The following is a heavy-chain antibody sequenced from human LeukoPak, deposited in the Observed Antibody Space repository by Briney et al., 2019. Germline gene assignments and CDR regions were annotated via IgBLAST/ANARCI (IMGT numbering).Heavy chain of an antibody. Sequence: PGGSMRLSCAASGFTFSNYAMYWVRQAPGKGLEWVSLISSGGTYEYYADSAKGRFTISRDNSKNTLYLQLNSLRAEDTAVYYCARDSTYYYDSGSSGPHYFDNWGQGTLATVSS. D-gene: IGHD3-10*01. J-gene: IGHJ4*02. CDR2: ISSGGTYE. CDR1: GFTFSNYA. CDR3: ARDSTYYYDSGSSGPHYFDN. V-gene: IGHV3-30*01.